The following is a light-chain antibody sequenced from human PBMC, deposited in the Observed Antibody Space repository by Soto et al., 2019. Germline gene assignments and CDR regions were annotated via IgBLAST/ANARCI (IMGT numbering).Light chain of an antibody. CDR1: QRVSTN. Sequence: EVVITQSPATLSVSPGERATLSCRASQRVSTNLAWYQQKPGQAPRLLIYGASSRATGIPARFSGSGSGTEFTLTINSLESEDFAVYYCQQYNNWPPWTFGQGTRWIS. CDR2: GAS. CDR3: QQYNNWPPWT. J-gene: IGKJ1*01. V-gene: IGKV3-15*01.